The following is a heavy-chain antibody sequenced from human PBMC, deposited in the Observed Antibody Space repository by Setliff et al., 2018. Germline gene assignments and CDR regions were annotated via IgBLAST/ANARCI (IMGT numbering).Heavy chain of an antibody. CDR2: IYPSVSDT. Sequence: GESLKISCKGSGYSFTNYWIAWVRQTPGKGLEWMGSIYPSVSDTRYSPSFQGRVTISADKSIDTAYLQWSSLKASDTAIYYCARHVSSSWFRYYFLYYYMDVWGKGTTVTVS. CDR3: ARHVSSSWFRYYFLYYYMDV. J-gene: IGHJ6*03. D-gene: IGHD6-13*01. V-gene: IGHV5-51*01. CDR1: GYSFTNYW.